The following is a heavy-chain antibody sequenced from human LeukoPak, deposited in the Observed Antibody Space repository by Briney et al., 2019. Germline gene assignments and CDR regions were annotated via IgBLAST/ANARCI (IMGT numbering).Heavy chain of an antibody. CDR1: GGSISSSSYY. D-gene: IGHD2-2*01. J-gene: IGHJ4*02. Sequence: SETLSLTCTVSGGSISSSSYYWGWIRQPPGKGLEWIGSIYYSGSTYYNPSLKSRVTISVDTSKNQFSLKLSSVTAADTAVYYCARGGDVVVPAAMFYWGQGTLVTVSA. V-gene: IGHV4-39*07. CDR3: ARGGDVVVPAAMFY. CDR2: IYYSGST.